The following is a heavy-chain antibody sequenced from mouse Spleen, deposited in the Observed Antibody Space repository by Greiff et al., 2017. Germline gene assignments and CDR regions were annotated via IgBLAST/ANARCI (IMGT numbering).Heavy chain of an antibody. Sequence: QVQLQQPGAELVKPGASVKLSCKASGYTFTSYWMQWVKQRPGQGLEWIGEIDPSDSYTNYNQKFKGKATLTVDTSSSTAYMQLSSLTSEDAAVYYCASQLGDYFDYWGQGTTLTVSS. CDR1: GYTFTSYW. J-gene: IGHJ2*01. CDR3: ASQLGDYFDY. D-gene: IGHD4-1*02. V-gene: IGHV1-50*01. CDR2: IDPSDSYT.